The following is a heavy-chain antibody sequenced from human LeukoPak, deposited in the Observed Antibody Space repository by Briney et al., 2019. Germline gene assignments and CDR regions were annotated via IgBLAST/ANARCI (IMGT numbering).Heavy chain of an antibody. J-gene: IGHJ6*03. D-gene: IGHD1-1*01. CDR3: ARMDDPSGYYYYMDV. Sequence: SETLSLTCTVSGGSISSYYWSWIRQPAGKGLEWIGRIYTSGSTNYNPSLKSRVTMTVDTSKNQFSLKLSSVTAADTAVYYCARMDDPSGYYYYMDVWGKGTTVTVSS. V-gene: IGHV4-4*07. CDR1: GGSISSYY. CDR2: IYTSGST.